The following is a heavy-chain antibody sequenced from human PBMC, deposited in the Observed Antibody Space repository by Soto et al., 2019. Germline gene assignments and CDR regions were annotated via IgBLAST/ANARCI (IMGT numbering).Heavy chain of an antibody. Sequence: GESLRLSCAASGCTFSSYAMSWVRQAPGKGLEWVSAISGSGGSTYYADSVKGRFTISRDNSKNTLYLQMNSLRAEDTAVYYCAKDRGIAARRPDYYYYYYMDVWGKGTTVTVSS. CDR2: ISGSGGST. CDR3: AKDRGIAARRPDYYYYYYMDV. D-gene: IGHD6-6*01. V-gene: IGHV3-23*01. J-gene: IGHJ6*03. CDR1: GCTFSSYA.